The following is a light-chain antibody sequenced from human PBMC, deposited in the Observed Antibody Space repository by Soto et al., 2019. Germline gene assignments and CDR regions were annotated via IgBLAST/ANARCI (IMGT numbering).Light chain of an antibody. CDR1: QSVSSY. Sequence: EIALTQSPATRSLSPGERATLSCRASQSVSSYLAWYQQKPGQAPRLLSYDASNRATGIPARFSGSGSGTDFTLTISSLQNEDFAVYYCQQRSNWHQTFGQGTRLEIK. CDR3: QQRSNWHQT. J-gene: IGKJ5*01. CDR2: DAS. V-gene: IGKV3-11*01.